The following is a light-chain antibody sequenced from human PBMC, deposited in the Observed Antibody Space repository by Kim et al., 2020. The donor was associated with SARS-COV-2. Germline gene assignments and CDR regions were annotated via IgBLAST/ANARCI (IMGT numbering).Light chain of an antibody. CDR1: ELGDKY. Sequence: SYELTQPPSVSVSPRQTASITCSGEELGDKYVSWYYQRPGQSHVLVIYEDIKRPSGIPERFSGSNSGNTATLTISGTQAVDEDDYYCQAWDNSTAVFGGGNQLTV. J-gene: IGLJ3*02. V-gene: IGLV3-1*01. CDR3: QAWDNSTAV. CDR2: EDI.